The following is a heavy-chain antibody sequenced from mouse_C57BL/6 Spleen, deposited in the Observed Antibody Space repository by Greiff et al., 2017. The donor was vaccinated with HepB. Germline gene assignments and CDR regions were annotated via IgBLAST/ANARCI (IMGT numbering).Heavy chain of an antibody. J-gene: IGHJ4*01. D-gene: IGHD4-1*01. CDR1: GYTFTSYW. CDR2: IDPSDSYT. V-gene: IGHV1-69*01. CDR3: ARRTGAGAMDY. Sequence: QVQLQQPGAELVMPGASVKLSCKASGYTFTSYWMHWVKQRPGQGLEWIGEIDPSDSYTNYNQKFKGKSTLTVAKSSSTAYMQLSSLTSEDSAVYYCARRTGAGAMDYWGQGTSVTVSS.